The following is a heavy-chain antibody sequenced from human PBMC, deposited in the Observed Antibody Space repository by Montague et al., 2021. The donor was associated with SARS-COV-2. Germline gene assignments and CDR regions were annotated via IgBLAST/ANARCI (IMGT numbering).Heavy chain of an antibody. CDR2: IIEPGGAA. D-gene: IGHD3-16*01. V-gene: IGHV3-23*01. CDR1: GFTFRIYA. CDR3: VKSSCYPNTVCSGGFFDD. Sequence: SLRLSCAASGFTFRIYAMSWVRQAPGEGLEWVSGIIEPGGAALYADSVQGRFTILRDRSTDKQYLQMNSLRAEDTALYFCVKSSCYPNTVCSGGFFDDWGQGIIVTV. J-gene: IGHJ3*01.